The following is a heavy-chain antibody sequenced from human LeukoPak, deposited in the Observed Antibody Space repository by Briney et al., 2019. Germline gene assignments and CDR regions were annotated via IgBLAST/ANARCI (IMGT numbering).Heavy chain of an antibody. CDR1: GFTFSTYA. J-gene: IGHJ4*02. V-gene: IGHV3-23*01. CDR2: ISGSGGST. CDR3: AKDRHVTVVTNFDY. D-gene: IGHD4-23*01. Sequence: GGSLRLSCAASGFTFSTYAMSWVRQAPGKGLEWVSSISGSGGSTYYADSVKGRFTISRDTSKNTLYLQMNSLRAEDTAVYYCAKDRHVTVVTNFDYWGQGTLVTVSS.